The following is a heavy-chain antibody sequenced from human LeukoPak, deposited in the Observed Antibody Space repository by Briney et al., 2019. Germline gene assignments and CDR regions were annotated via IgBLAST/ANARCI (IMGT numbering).Heavy chain of an antibody. Sequence: GGSLRLSCAASGFTFNGFAMNWVRQAPGKGLEWVSVIYSGGSTYYADSVKGRFTISRDNSKNTLYLQMNSLRAEDTAVYYCAKVSSRIAVAGDYFDYWGQGTLVTVSS. CDR2: IYSGGST. J-gene: IGHJ4*02. V-gene: IGHV3-23*03. CDR1: GFTFNGFA. CDR3: AKVSSRIAVAGDYFDY. D-gene: IGHD6-19*01.